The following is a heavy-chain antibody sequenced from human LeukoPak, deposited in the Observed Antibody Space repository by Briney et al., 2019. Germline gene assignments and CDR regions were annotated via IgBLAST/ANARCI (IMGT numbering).Heavy chain of an antibody. D-gene: IGHD3-22*01. CDR3: ARDTTNVYYYDTSGYDH. Sequence: PSETLSLTCTVSGGSVSSGSYYWSWIRQRPGKGLEWIGYIYYSGSTKYNPSLKSRVTISVDTSKNQFSLKLSSVTAADTAVYYCARDTTNVYYYDTSGYDHWGQGTLVTVSS. V-gene: IGHV4-61*01. J-gene: IGHJ4*02. CDR1: GGSVSSGSYY. CDR2: IYYSGST.